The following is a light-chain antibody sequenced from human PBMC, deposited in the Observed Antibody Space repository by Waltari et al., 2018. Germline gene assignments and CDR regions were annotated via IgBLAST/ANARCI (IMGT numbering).Light chain of an antibody. CDR3: AAWDDSLGGPYVV. V-gene: IGLV1-44*01. J-gene: IGLJ2*01. CDR1: SSNIGCKP. Sequence: QSVLTQPPSASGTPGQRFTISCSGSSSNIGCKPVHWHPHLPGTAPKPLIYSNNRRPSGVPDRFSGSKSGTSASLAISGLQSEDEADYYCAAWDDSLGGPYVVFGGGTKLTVL. CDR2: SNN.